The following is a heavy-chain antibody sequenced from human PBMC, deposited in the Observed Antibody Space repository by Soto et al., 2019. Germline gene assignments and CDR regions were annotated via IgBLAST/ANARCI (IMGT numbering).Heavy chain of an antibody. CDR1: GLTLNPHH. V-gene: IGHV3-48*01. CDR3: AREIAVAAYDY. CDR2: ISNSASAL. Sequence: GGYLILYLESSGLTLNPHHMDWVRQAPGKGLEWLSYISNSASALFYADSVQGRFTISRDNAKNTLYLQMNSLRAEDTAVYYCAREIAVAAYDYWG. D-gene: IGHD6-19*01. J-gene: IGHJ4*01.